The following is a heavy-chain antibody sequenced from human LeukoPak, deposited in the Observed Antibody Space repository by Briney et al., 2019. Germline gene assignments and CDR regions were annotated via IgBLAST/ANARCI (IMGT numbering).Heavy chain of an antibody. Sequence: SVKVSCKASGCTFSSYGISWVRQAPGQGLEWMGRIIPIFGTANYAQKFQGRVTITADKSTSTAYMELSSLRSEDTAVYYCAGGPPTGGSYDPWWYYYMDVWGKGTTVTVSS. CDR3: AGGPPTGGSYDPWWYYYMDV. CDR2: IIPIFGTA. D-gene: IGHD1-26*01. CDR1: GCTFSSYG. V-gene: IGHV1-69*06. J-gene: IGHJ6*03.